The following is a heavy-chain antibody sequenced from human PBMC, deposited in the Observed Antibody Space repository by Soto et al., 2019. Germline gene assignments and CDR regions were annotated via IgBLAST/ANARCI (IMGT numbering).Heavy chain of an antibody. CDR1: GASLSDFY. CDR2: IYHSGST. J-gene: IGHJ5*02. Sequence: QVHLQESGPGLVKPSETLSLTCTVSGASLSDFYWSWVRQPPGKGLEWIGYIYHSGSTKYNPSLKSRITMFIDTSKKQMSLRMTSVTAADTAVYYCARHGVSNWFDTWGQGILVTVSS. V-gene: IGHV4-59*08. D-gene: IGHD3-16*01. CDR3: ARHGVSNWFDT.